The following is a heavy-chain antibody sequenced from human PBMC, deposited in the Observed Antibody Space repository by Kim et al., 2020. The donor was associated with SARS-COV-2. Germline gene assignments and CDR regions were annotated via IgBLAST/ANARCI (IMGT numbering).Heavy chain of an antibody. Sequence: GGSLRLSCAASGFTFDNYAMSWVRQALGGGLEWVSAISGSGDGTYYRDSVWGRFTISRDNSKNTLYLQMNSLTAEDTAVYYCARDLHDPVVVPAAIWGPGTLVAVSP. V-gene: IGHV3-23*01. D-gene: IGHD2-15*01. J-gene: IGHJ4*02. CDR3: ARDLHDPVVVPAAI. CDR1: GFTFDNYA. CDR2: ISGSGDGT.